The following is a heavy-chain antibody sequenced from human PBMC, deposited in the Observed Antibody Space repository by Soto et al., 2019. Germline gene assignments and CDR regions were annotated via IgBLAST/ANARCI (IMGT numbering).Heavy chain of an antibody. CDR3: ARDRVESGYPEYFQH. D-gene: IGHD3-22*01. V-gene: IGHV3-53*01. CDR1: GFTVSSNY. J-gene: IGHJ1*01. CDR2: IYSGGST. Sequence: EVQLVESGGGLIQPGGSLRLSCAASGFTVSSNYMSWVRQAPGKGLEWVSVIYSGGSTYYADSVKCRFTISRDNSKNTLYLQMNRLRAEDTAVYYCARDRVESGYPEYFQHWGQGNLVTVSS.